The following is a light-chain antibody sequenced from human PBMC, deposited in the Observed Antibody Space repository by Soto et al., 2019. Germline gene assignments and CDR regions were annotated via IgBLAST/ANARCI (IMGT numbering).Light chain of an antibody. Sequence: EIVMTQSPATLSVSPGERATLACRASQSVSSNLAWYQQKPGQAPMLLIYGSSTRYSGIPARFSVSGSGTEYTLTISSLQSEDFSVYYCQQYNNWPPWTFGQGTKVEIK. CDR3: QQYNNWPPWT. J-gene: IGKJ1*01. CDR1: QSVSSN. CDR2: GSS. V-gene: IGKV3-15*01.